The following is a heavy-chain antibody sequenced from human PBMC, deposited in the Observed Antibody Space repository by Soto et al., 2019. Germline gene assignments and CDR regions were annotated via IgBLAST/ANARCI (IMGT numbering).Heavy chain of an antibody. CDR1: GYTFITYD. V-gene: IGHV1-8*01. CDR3: ARRKQRSGPNYFDS. Sequence: ASVKVSCKASGYTFITYDINWVRQATGQGLEWMGWMNPSNGNAGYAQNFQGRVTMTRNTSISTAYMELSSLRSDDTAVYFCARRKQRSGPNYFDSCGQGPLVTVYS. J-gene: IGHJ4*02. CDR2: MNPSNGNA. D-gene: IGHD6-25*01.